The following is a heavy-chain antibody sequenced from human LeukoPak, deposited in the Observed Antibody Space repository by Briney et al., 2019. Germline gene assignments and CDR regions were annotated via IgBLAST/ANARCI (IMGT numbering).Heavy chain of an antibody. J-gene: IGHJ4*02. Sequence: GGSLRLSCTASGFTLSSYAMSWVRQAPGEGLEWVSTISGSADNTNYADSVKGRFTISRDNAENSLYLQMNSLRAEDTAVYYCARNPLWFGELLPFDYWGQGTLVTVSS. D-gene: IGHD3-10*01. CDR1: GFTLSSYA. V-gene: IGHV3-23*01. CDR2: ISGSADNT. CDR3: ARNPLWFGELLPFDY.